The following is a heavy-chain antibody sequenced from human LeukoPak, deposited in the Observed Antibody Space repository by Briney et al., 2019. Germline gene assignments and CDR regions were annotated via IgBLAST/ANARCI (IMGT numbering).Heavy chain of an antibody. Sequence: GGSLRLSCAASGFTFSDYYMSWIRQAPGKGLEWVTYISSSGSTIYYADSVRGRFTISRDNAKNSLYLQMNSLRAEDTAVYYCARDPKEEQWLDYYYGMDVWGQGTTVTVSS. CDR3: ARDPKEEQWLDYYYGMDV. CDR2: ISSSGSTI. CDR1: GFTFSDYY. V-gene: IGHV3-11*01. J-gene: IGHJ6*02. D-gene: IGHD6-19*01.